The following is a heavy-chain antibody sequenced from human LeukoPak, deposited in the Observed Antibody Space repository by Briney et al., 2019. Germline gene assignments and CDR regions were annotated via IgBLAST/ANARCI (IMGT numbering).Heavy chain of an antibody. V-gene: IGHV1-24*01. J-gene: IGHJ4*02. CDR3: ATVGRQYQLLPGWDY. CDR1: GYTLIELS. CDR2: FDPEDGET. D-gene: IGHD2-2*01. Sequence: VASVKVSCKVSGYTLIELSMHWVRQAPGKGLEWMGGFDPEDGETIYAQKFQGRVTMTEDTSTDTAYMELSSLRSEDTAVYYCATVGRQYQLLPGWDYWGQGTLVTVSS.